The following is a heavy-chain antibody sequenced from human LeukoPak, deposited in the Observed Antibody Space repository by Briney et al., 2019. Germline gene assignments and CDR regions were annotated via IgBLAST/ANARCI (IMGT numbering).Heavy chain of an antibody. Sequence: PSETLSLTCTVSGGSISSSNYYWGWIRQPPGKGLEWIGSIYYSGSTYDNPSLKSRVTISVDTSKNRFSLKLSSVTAADTAVYYCARDQENCSGGSCYPNWFDPWGQGTLVTVSS. V-gene: IGHV4-39*02. D-gene: IGHD2-15*01. CDR2: IYYSGST. CDR1: GGSISSSNYY. J-gene: IGHJ5*02. CDR3: ARDQENCSGGSCYPNWFDP.